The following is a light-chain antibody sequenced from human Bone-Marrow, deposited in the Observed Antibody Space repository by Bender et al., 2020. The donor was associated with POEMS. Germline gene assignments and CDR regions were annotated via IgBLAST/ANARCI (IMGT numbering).Light chain of an antibody. CDR3: AAWDDSLNVPV. CDR2: SYN. Sequence: QSLLTQPPYASGPPGQRVTISCSGSSSNIGASHVYWYQQLPGTAPKLLIYSYNQRPSGVPDRFSGSKSGTSASLAISGVRSEDEADYYCAAWDDSLNVPVFGGGTKLTV. CDR1: SSNIGASH. V-gene: IGLV1-47*02. J-gene: IGLJ2*01.